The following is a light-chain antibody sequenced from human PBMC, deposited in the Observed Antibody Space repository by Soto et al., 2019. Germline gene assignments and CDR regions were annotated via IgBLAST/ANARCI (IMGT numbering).Light chain of an antibody. J-gene: IGLJ1*01. V-gene: IGLV2-23*02. CDR2: EVS. Sequence: QSVLTQPASVSGSPGQSIIISCTGTSSDVGSYNLVSWYQHHPGKAPKLMIYEVSKRPSGVSNRFSGSKSGNTASLTISGLQAEDEADYYCCSYAGSSTLVFGTGTKVTVL. CDR3: CSYAGSSTLV. CDR1: SSDVGSYNL.